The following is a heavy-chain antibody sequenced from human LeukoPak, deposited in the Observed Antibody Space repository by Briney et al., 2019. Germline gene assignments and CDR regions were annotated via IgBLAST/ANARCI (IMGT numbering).Heavy chain of an antibody. CDR1: GDTFSGYY. V-gene: IGHV1-2*02. Sequence: ASVKVSCKASGDTFSGYYVYWVRQAPGQGLEWMGWMNPKSGGTNYAQKFQGRVTMTREMSISTAYMELSRLRSDDTAVYYCAEMADGAFGVWGQGTMVTVSS. D-gene: IGHD2-8*01. CDR3: AEMADGAFGV. J-gene: IGHJ3*01. CDR2: MNPKSGGT.